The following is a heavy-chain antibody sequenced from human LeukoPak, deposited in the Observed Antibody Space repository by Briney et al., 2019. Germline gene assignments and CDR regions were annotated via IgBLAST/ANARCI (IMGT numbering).Heavy chain of an antibody. CDR1: GGSFSGYY. J-gene: IGHJ5*02. V-gene: IGHV4-34*01. CDR2: INHSGST. D-gene: IGHD6-13*01. CDR3: ARGRPIAAVNWFDP. Sequence: PSETLSLTCAVYGGSFSGYYWSWIRQPPGKGLEWIGEINHSGSTNYNPSLKSRVTISVDTFKNQFSLKLSSVTAADTAVYYCARGRPIAAVNWFDPWGQGTLVTVSS.